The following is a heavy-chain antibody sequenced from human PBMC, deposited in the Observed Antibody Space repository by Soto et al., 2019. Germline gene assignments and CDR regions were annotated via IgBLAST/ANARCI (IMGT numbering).Heavy chain of an antibody. CDR1: GGSFSGYD. Sequence: SETLALTCAVYGGSFSGYDWSWIRQPPGKGLEWIGEINHSGSTNYNPSLKSRVTISVDTSKNQFSLKLSSVTAADTAVYYCASGALGGYNWNDRGWFDXXGQRSLVXLSS. V-gene: IGHV4-34*01. J-gene: IGHJ5*02. D-gene: IGHD1-1*01. CDR2: INHSGST. CDR3: ASGALGGYNWNDRGWFDX.